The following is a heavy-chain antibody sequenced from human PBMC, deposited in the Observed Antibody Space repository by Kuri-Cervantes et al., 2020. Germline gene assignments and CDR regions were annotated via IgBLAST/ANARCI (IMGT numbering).Heavy chain of an antibody. Sequence: GSLRLSCVASGFIFSNYGMTWVRQAPGKGLEWIGEIYHSGSTNYNPSLKSRVTISVDKSKNQFSLKLSSVTAADTAVYYCAREVGAGAFDIWGQGTMVTVSS. CDR2: IYHSGST. J-gene: IGHJ3*02. V-gene: IGHV4-4*02. D-gene: IGHD1-26*01. CDR1: GFIFSNYG. CDR3: AREVGAGAFDI.